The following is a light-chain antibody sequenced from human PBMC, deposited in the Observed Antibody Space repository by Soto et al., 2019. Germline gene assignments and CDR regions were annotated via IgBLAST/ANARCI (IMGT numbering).Light chain of an antibody. CDR1: QTISSY. V-gene: IGKV1-39*01. CDR3: QQSYSNFPIT. J-gene: IGKJ5*01. CDR2: AAS. Sequence: DIQMTLSPSSMSATVGHSVTITCRASQTISSYLNWYQQKPAKAPKLLAYAASSLQSGVPSRFSGSGSGTDFTLTISSLQPEDFATYYCQQSYSNFPITFGQGTRLEIK.